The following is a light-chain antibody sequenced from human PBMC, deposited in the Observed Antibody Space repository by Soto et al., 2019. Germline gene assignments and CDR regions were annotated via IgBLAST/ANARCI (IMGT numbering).Light chain of an antibody. V-gene: IGKV1-5*03. CDR2: GTS. CDR3: QHYNYYSWT. J-gene: IGKJ1*01. CDR1: QSISIW. Sequence: DIHMTQSPSTLSASVGDRVTITCRASQSISIWLAWYQQKPGRAPNLLIYGTSSLESGVPSRFSGSGSGTEFTLTISSLQPDDFATYYCQHYNYYSWTFGQGTKVVIK.